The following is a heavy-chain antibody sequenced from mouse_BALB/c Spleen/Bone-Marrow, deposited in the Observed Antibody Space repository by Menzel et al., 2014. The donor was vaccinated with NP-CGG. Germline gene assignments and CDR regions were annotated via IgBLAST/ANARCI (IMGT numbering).Heavy chain of an antibody. Sequence: QVQLQHSGTEVVRPGASVKLSCKASGYSFTTYWMNWVKQRPGQGLEWIGMIHPSDSETRLNQKFKDKATLTVDKSSSTAYMQLNSPTSEDSAVYYCAREKVYYVISWFAYWGQGALVTVSA. CDR1: GYSFTTYW. D-gene: IGHD2-1*01. CDR2: IHPSDSET. J-gene: IGHJ3*01. V-gene: IGHV1-61*01. CDR3: AREKVYYVISWFAY.